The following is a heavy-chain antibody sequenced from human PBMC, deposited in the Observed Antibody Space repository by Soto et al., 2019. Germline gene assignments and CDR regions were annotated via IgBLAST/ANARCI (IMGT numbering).Heavy chain of an antibody. Sequence: LRLSCAASGFTFNTYAMNWVRQAAGKGLEWVAVISYDGSNKYYADSVKGRFTISRDNSKNTLYLQMNSLRAEDTAVYYCATANPIYCSGGSCYSGGFDYWGQGTLVTVSS. D-gene: IGHD2-15*01. CDR3: ATANPIYCSGGSCYSGGFDY. CDR1: GFTFNTYA. CDR2: ISYDGSNK. V-gene: IGHV3-30*03. J-gene: IGHJ4*02.